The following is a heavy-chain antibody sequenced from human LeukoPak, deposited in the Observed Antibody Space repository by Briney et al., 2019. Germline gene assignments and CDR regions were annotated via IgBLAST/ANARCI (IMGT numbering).Heavy chain of an antibody. CDR1: GGSISSDDYY. D-gene: IGHD3-10*01. Sequence: PSETLSLTCTVSGGSISSDDYYWSWIRQPPGKGLEWIGYINYSGSTYYNPSLKSRVTISVDTSKNQFSLKLNSVTAADTAVYFCARDLSYGCFDYWGQGTLVTVSS. CDR2: INYSGST. V-gene: IGHV4-30-4*01. CDR3: ARDLSYGCFDY. J-gene: IGHJ4*02.